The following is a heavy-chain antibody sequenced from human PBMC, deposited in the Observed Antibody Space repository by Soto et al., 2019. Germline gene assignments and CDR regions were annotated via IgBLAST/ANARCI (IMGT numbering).Heavy chain of an antibody. J-gene: IGHJ4*02. CDR2: IKGSHAGGTT. Sequence: EVQLVESGGGLVEPGGSIRLSCVASGFTFTKAYMTWVRQAPGKGLEWVGRIKGSHAGGTTDYATSVKGRFTISRDDSKNTLYLQMNSRKTEDTSVYYCATEGGYPGSNFYGAYWGQGTLVTASS. V-gene: IGHV3-15*01. CDR1: GFTFTKAY. D-gene: IGHD1-26*01. CDR3: ATEGGYPGSNFYGAY.